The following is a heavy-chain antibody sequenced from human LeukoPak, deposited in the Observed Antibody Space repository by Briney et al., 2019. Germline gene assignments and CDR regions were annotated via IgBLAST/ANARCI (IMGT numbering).Heavy chain of an antibody. J-gene: IGHJ4*02. CDR2: IYYSGST. CDR3: ARVNTLRYSVWPPRGDYFDY. CDR1: GGSISRYY. V-gene: IGHV4-59*01. D-gene: IGHD3-9*01. Sequence: SETLSLTCTVSGGSISRYYWSWIRQPPGKGLEWIGFIYYSGSTNYNPSLKSRVTISVDTSKNQFSLKLSSVTAADTAVYYCARVNTLRYSVWPPRGDYFDYWGQGTLVTVSS.